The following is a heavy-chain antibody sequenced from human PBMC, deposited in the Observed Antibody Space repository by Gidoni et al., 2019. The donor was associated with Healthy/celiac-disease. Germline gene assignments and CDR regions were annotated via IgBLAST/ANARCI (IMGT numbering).Heavy chain of an antibody. J-gene: IGHJ3*02. V-gene: IGHV6-1*01. Sequence: QVQLQQSGPGLVKPSQTLSLTCAISGDSVSSNSAAWNWIRQSPSRGLEWLGRTYYRSKWYNDYAVSVKSRITINPDTSKNQFSLQLNAVTPEDTAVYYCARVGRAYSSGWSWTGADAFDIWGQGTMVTVSS. D-gene: IGHD6-19*01. CDR1: GDSVSSNSAA. CDR3: ARVGRAYSSGWSWTGADAFDI. CDR2: TYYRSKWYN.